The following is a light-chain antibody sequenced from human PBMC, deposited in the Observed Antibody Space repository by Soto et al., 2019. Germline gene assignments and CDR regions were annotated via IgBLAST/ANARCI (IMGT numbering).Light chain of an antibody. Sequence: EIVLTQSPGTLSLSPGERATLSCRASQSVSSNSLAWYQQKPGQAPRLLIYGASSRATGIPDRFSASGSGTDFPLTISRREPEDFALYYCHQYGKSPRTFGQGTKVEI. CDR3: HQYGKSPRT. V-gene: IGKV3-20*01. J-gene: IGKJ1*01. CDR1: QSVSSNS. CDR2: GAS.